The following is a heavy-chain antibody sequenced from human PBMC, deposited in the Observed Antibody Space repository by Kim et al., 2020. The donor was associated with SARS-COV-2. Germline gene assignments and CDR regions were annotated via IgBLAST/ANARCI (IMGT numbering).Heavy chain of an antibody. Sequence: SPSLKSRVTISLATSKNQFSLNLSSVTAADTAVYYCARGSSSSRPNFDYWGQGTLVTISS. V-gene: IGHV4-59*09. CDR3: ARGSSSSRPNFDY. D-gene: IGHD6-13*01. J-gene: IGHJ4*02.